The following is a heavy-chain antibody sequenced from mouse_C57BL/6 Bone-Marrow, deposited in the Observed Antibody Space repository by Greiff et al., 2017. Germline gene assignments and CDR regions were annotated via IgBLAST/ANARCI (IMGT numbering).Heavy chain of an antibody. V-gene: IGHV1-81*01. D-gene: IGHD1-1*01. Sequence: VQLQHSGAELARPGASVKLSCKASGYTFTSYGISWVKQRTGQGLEWIGEIYPRSGNTYYNEKFKGKATLTADKSSSTAYMELRSLTSEDSAVYFCARPGSSYFYYAMDYWGQGTSVTVSS. CDR3: ARPGSSYFYYAMDY. CDR2: IYPRSGNT. J-gene: IGHJ4*01. CDR1: GYTFTSYG.